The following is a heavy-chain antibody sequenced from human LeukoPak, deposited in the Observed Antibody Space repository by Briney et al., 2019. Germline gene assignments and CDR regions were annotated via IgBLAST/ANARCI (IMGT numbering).Heavy chain of an antibody. V-gene: IGHV4-59*01. CDR3: AGEFDGRFDY. CDR2: FYYGGSI. Sequence: PSETLSLTCTVSGGSISSYYWSWIRQPPGKRLEWIGYFYYGGSINYNPSLKSRVTISVDTSKNQFSLKLSSVTAADTAVYYCAGEFDGRFDYWGQGTLVTVSS. CDR1: GGSISSYY. J-gene: IGHJ4*02.